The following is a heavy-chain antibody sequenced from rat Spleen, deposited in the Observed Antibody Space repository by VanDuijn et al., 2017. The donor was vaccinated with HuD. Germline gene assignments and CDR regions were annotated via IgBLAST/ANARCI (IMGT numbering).Heavy chain of an antibody. J-gene: IGHJ2*01. Sequence: EVQLVESGGGLVQPGRSLKLSCAASGFTFSDYNMAWVRQAPKKGLEWVATIRSDGGRNFYRDSVKGRFTIPRDNAKSSLYLQMNNLRSEDTATYYCTSSSTGKGFAYWGQGVMVTVSS. CDR1: GFTFSDYN. V-gene: IGHV5S10*01. CDR2: IRSDGGRN. CDR3: TSSSTGKGFAY. D-gene: IGHD5-1*01.